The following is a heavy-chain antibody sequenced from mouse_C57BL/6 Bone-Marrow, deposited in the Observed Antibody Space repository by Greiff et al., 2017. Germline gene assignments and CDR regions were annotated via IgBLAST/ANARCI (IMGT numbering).Heavy chain of an antibody. Sequence: QVQLQQSGPELVKPGASVKISCKASGYAFSSSWLNWVKQRPGKGLEWIGRIYPGDGDTNYNGKFKGKATLTADKSSSTANMQLSSLTSEYSAVYVGAIWGSYYVNSAWFAYWGTGTLVTVSA. D-gene: IGHD2-1*01. CDR2: IYPGDGDT. CDR1: GYAFSSSW. J-gene: IGHJ3*01. V-gene: IGHV1-82*01. CDR3: AIWGSYYVNSAWFAY.